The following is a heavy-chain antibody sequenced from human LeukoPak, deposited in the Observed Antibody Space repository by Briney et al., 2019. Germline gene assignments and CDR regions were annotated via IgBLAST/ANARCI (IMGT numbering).Heavy chain of an antibody. J-gene: IGHJ4*02. CDR1: GFTFSSYG. V-gene: IGHV3-33*01. D-gene: IGHD1-26*01. CDR2: AWYDGSKE. CDR3: ARGSGETALDY. Sequence: GGSLRLSCAASGFTFSSYGMHWVRQAPGKGLEWVAVAWYDGSKEYYGDSVKGRFTVSRDNSKNTVSLQMNSLRDEDTAVYYCARGSGETALDYWGQGTVVTVSS.